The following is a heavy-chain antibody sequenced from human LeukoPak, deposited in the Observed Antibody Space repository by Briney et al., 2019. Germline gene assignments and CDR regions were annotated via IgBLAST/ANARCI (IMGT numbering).Heavy chain of an antibody. CDR1: GFTFRNYG. D-gene: IGHD2-15*01. CDR3: AREKVVVAATNAFDI. Sequence: GGSLRLSCAASGFTFRNYGMHWVRRTPGKGLEWVAFIRSDGSDKYYADSVKGRFTISRDTSRNTLYLQMNGLRAEDTAVYYCAREKVVVAATNAFDIWGQGTMVTVSS. CDR2: IRSDGSDK. J-gene: IGHJ3*02. V-gene: IGHV3-30*02.